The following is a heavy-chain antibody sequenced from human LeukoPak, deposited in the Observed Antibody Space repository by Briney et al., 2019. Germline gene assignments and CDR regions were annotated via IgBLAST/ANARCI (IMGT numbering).Heavy chain of an antibody. D-gene: IGHD6-19*01. J-gene: IGHJ4*02. CDR3: ARDVAVAENYFDY. CDR2: IYYSGST. Sequence: SETLSLTCTVSGGSISSGGYYWSWIRQHPGKGLEWIGYIYYSGSTYYNPSLKSRVTISVDTSKNQFSLKLSSVTAADTAVCYCARDVAVAENYFDYWGQGTLVTVSS. V-gene: IGHV4-31*03. CDR1: GGSISSGGYY.